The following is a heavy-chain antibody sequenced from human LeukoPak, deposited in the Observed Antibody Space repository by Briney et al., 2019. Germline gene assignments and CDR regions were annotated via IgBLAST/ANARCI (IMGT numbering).Heavy chain of an antibody. V-gene: IGHV4-34*01. CDR1: GGSFSGYY. CDR2: INHSGST. Sequence: SETLSLTCAVYGGSFSGYYWSWIRQPPGKGLEWIGEINHSGSTNYNPSLKSRVTISVDTSKNQSSLKLSSVTAADTAVYYCARGSKYYDFWSGRNWFDPWGQGTLVTVSS. CDR3: ARGSKYYDFWSGRNWFDP. J-gene: IGHJ5*02. D-gene: IGHD3-3*01.